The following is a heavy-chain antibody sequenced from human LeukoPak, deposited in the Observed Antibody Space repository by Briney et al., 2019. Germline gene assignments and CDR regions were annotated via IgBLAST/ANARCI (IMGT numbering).Heavy chain of an antibody. CDR3: AKDMVARPQYYFYGMDV. D-gene: IGHD4-11*01. CDR2: ISWNGVTL. V-gene: IGHV3-9*01. CDR1: GFTFDDYT. J-gene: IGHJ6*02. Sequence: GRSLRLSCAASGFTFDDYTMHWVRQLPGQGLEWVSGISWNGVTLGYADSVKGRFTISRDSAKNFLYLQMNSLRPEDTALYSCAKDMVARPQYYFYGMDVWGHGTTVTVSS.